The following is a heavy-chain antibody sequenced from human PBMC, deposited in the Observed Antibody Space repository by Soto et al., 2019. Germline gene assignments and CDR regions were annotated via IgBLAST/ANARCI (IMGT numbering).Heavy chain of an antibody. CDR3: AKVDSKIVLLWFGELGV. D-gene: IGHD3-10*01. J-gene: IGHJ6*02. CDR2: ISGSGGST. CDR1: GFTFSSYA. V-gene: IGHV3-23*01. Sequence: GGSLRLSCAASGFTFSSYAMSWVRQAPGKGLEWVSAISGSGGSTYYADSVKGRFTISRDNSKNTLYLQMNSLRAEDTAVYYCAKVDSKIVLLWFGELGVWGQGTTVTVSS.